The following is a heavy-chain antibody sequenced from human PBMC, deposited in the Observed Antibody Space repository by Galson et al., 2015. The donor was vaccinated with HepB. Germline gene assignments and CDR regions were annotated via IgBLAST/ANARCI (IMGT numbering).Heavy chain of an antibody. CDR2: ISYDGSNK. V-gene: IGHV3-30-3*01. J-gene: IGHJ5*02. Sequence: SLIISCAASGFTFSSYAMHWVRQAPGKGLGRVAVISYDGSNKYYADSVKGRFTISRDNSKNTLYLRMNSLRAEDTAVYYCARDQLTDRRIVVVVAERGWFDPWGQGTLVTVSS. CDR1: GFTFSSYA. D-gene: IGHD2-15*01. CDR3: ARDQLTDRRIVVVVAERGWFDP.